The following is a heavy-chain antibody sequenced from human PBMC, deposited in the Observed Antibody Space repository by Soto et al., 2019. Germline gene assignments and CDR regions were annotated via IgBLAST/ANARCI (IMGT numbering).Heavy chain of an antibody. CDR1: GFTFSSYW. CDR3: ARDGYSYGFYYYYYGMDG. Sequence: PGGSLRLSCAASGFTFSSYWMSWVRQAPGKGLEWVANIKQDGSEKYYVDSVKGRFTISRDNAKNSLYLQMNSLRAEDTAVYYCARDGYSYGFYYYYYGMDGWGQGTTVTVSS. D-gene: IGHD5-18*01. CDR2: IKQDGSEK. V-gene: IGHV3-7*01. J-gene: IGHJ6*02.